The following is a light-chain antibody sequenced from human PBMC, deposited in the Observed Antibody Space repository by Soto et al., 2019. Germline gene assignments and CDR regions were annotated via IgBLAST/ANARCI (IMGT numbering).Light chain of an antibody. CDR2: DAS. CDR1: QSISIR. Sequence: EIVMTQSPVTLSVFPGERATLSCRASQSISIRLAWYQQRPGQAPRLLIYDASNRATGIPDRFSGSGSGTDFTLTISSLQRDDFGIYYCQQYSRLWSFGQGTKVDIK. V-gene: IGKV3D-15*01. CDR3: QQYSRLWS. J-gene: IGKJ1*01.